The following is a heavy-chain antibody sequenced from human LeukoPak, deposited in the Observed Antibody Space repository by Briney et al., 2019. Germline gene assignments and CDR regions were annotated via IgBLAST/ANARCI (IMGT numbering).Heavy chain of an antibody. CDR3: ARFPRYGMDV. J-gene: IGHJ6*02. Sequence: GSVNVSCTASGYTFTSYGISWVRQAPGQGLEWMGGISADNGNTNYAQKVQGRVTMTPDTSTSTPYMDMRSLRSDDTAVYYCARFPRYGMDVWGQGTTVTVS. CDR2: ISADNGNT. V-gene: IGHV1-18*01. CDR1: GYTFTSYG.